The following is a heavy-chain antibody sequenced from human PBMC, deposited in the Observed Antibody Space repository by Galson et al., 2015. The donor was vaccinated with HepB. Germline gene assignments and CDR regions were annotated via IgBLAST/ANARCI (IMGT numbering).Heavy chain of an antibody. D-gene: IGHD5-12*01. V-gene: IGHV7-4-1*02. J-gene: IGHJ6*03. CDR2: INTNTGNP. Sequence: SVKVSCKASGYTFTSYAMNWVRQAPGQGLEWMGWINTNTGNPTYAQGFTGRLVFSLDTSVSTAYLQISSLKAEDTAVYYCAGQRAGVATSYYYYYMDVWGKGTTVTVSS. CDR3: AGQRAGVATSYYYYYMDV. CDR1: GYTFTSYA.